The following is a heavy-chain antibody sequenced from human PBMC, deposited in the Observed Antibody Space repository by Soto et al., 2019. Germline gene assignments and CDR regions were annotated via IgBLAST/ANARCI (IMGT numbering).Heavy chain of an antibody. CDR1: GFTLSDHY. CDR2: TKNKANRYTT. J-gene: IGHJ4*02. V-gene: IGHV3-72*01. CDR3: ARWVSGSPDN. Sequence: EVKLVESGGGLVQPGGSLRLSCAASGFTLSDHYMDWVRQAPGKGLEWVGRTKNKANRYTTEYAASVNGRFTISRDDSNNSLYLQMNSLKTEDTAVYYCARWVSGSPDNWGQGTLVTVSS. D-gene: IGHD1-26*01.